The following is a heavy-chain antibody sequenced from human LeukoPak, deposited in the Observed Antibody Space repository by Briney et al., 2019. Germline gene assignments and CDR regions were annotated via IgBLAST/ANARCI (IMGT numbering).Heavy chain of an antibody. J-gene: IGHJ4*02. CDR3: ARDSLGGVTTSCSV. CDR2: IYYSGST. Sequence: SQTLSLTCTVSGGSISIGGYYWSWIRQHPGKGLEWIGYIYYSGSTYYNPSLKSRVTISVDTSKNQFSLKLSSVTAADTAVYYCARDSLGGVTTSCSVWGQGTLVTVSS. V-gene: IGHV4-31*03. D-gene: IGHD4-17*01. CDR1: GGSISIGGYY.